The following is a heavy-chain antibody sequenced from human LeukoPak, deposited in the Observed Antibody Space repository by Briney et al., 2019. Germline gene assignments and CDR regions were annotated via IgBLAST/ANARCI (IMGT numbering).Heavy chain of an antibody. CDR3: ARDRGRDYDGLTGYFDY. V-gene: IGHV3-30*03. Sequence: GGSLRLSCAASGFSFITSGMHWVRQAPGKGLEWVAVISHDGTNKYYADSVKGRITISRDNSKSTLYLQMNRLRAEDTAVYYCARDRGRDYDGLTGYFDYWGQGTLVTISS. D-gene: IGHD3-9*01. CDR1: GFSFITSG. CDR2: ISHDGTNK. J-gene: IGHJ4*02.